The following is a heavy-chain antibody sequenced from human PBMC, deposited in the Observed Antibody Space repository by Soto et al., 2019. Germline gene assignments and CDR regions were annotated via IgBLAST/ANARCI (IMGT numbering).Heavy chain of an antibody. CDR3: ARVKADVYARIIDY. D-gene: IGHD2-8*01. CDR2: IYYSGST. V-gene: IGHV4-59*12. J-gene: IGHJ4*02. CDR1: GGSISSYY. Sequence: PSETLSLTCTVSGGSISSYYWSWIRQPPGKGLEWIGYIYYSGSTYYNPSLKSRVTISVDASKNQFSLKLSSVTAADTAVYYCARVKADVYARIIDYWGQGTLVTVSS.